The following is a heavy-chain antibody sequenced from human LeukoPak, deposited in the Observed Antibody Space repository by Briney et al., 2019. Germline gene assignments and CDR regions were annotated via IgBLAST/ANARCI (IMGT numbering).Heavy chain of an antibody. J-gene: IGHJ4*02. CDR3: AKVPGGATWGDY. CDR1: GFTFSSYA. CDR2: ISGSGGST. V-gene: IGHV3-23*01. Sequence: GGSLRLSCAASGFTFSSYAMSWARQAPGKGLEWVSAISGSGGSTYYADSVKGRFTISRDNSKNTLYLQMNSLRAEDTAVYYCAKVPGGATWGDYWGQGTLVTVSS. D-gene: IGHD1-26*01.